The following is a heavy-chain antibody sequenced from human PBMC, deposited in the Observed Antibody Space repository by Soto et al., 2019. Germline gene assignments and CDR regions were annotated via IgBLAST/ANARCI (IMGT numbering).Heavy chain of an antibody. CDR3: ARDIVVVPAAITFDY. Sequence: QVQLVQSGAEVKKPGASVKVSCKASGYTFTSYAMHWVRQAPGQRLEWMGWINAGNGNTKYSQKFKGRVTITRDTSASTAYMELSSLRSEDTAVYYCARDIVVVPAAITFDYWGQGTLVTVSS. J-gene: IGHJ4*02. D-gene: IGHD2-2*01. CDR2: INAGNGNT. CDR1: GYTFTSYA. V-gene: IGHV1-3*01.